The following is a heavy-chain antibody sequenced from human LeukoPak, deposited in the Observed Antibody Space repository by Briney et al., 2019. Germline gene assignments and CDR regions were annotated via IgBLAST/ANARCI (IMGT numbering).Heavy chain of an antibody. D-gene: IGHD3-22*01. CDR3: ATIFHYDSSGFGY. J-gene: IGHJ4*02. V-gene: IGHV4-39*01. CDR2: IYYSGST. Sequence: PSETLSLTCTVSGGSISSSSYYWGWIRQPPGKGLEWIGSIYYSGSTYYNPSLKSRVTISVDTSKNQFSLKLSSVTAADTAVYYCATIFHYDSSGFGYWGQGTLVTVSS. CDR1: GGSISSSSYY.